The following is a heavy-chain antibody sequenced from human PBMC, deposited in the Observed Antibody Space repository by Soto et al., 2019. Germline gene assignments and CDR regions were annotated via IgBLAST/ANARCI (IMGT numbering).Heavy chain of an antibody. D-gene: IGHD5-18*01. Sequence: SQTLSLTCAISGDSVSSNSAAWNWIRQSPSRGLEWLGRTYYRSKWYNDYAVSVKSRITINPDTSKNQLSLQPNSVTPEDTAVYYCARDGYSYGYYYYYYGMDVWGQGTTLTVSS. CDR1: GDSVSSNSAA. CDR3: ARDGYSYGYYYYYYGMDV. V-gene: IGHV6-1*01. J-gene: IGHJ6*02. CDR2: TYYRSKWYN.